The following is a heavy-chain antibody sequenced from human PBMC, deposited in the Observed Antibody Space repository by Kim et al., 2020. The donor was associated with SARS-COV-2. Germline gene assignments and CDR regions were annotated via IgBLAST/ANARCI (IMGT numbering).Heavy chain of an antibody. D-gene: IGHD2-2*01. V-gene: IGHV3-11*06. CDR2: ISSSSYT. Sequence: GGSLRLSCAASGFTFSDYYMSWIRQAPGKGLEWVSYISSSSYTNYADSVKGRFTISRDNAKNSLYLQMNSLRAEDTAVYYCARVWGCSSTSCYALDYWGQGTLVTVSS. J-gene: IGHJ4*02. CDR3: ARVWGCSSTSCYALDY. CDR1: GFTFSDYY.